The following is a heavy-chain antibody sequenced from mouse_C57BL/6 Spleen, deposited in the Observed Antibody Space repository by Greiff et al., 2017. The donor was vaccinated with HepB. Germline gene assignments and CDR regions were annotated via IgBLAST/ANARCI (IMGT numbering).Heavy chain of an antibody. J-gene: IGHJ3*01. Sequence: VQLQESGAELARPGASVKLSCKASGYTFTSYGISWVKQRTGQGLEWIGEIYPRSGNTYYNEKFKGKATLTADKSSSTAYMELRSLTSEDSAVYFCARGGSSGYEFAYWGQGTLVTVSA. CDR3: ARGGSSGYEFAY. D-gene: IGHD3-2*02. CDR2: IYPRSGNT. CDR1: GYTFTSYG. V-gene: IGHV1-81*01.